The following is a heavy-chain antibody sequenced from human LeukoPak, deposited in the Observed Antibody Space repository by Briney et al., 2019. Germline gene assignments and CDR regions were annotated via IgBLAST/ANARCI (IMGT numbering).Heavy chain of an antibody. Sequence: ASMNVSCKASGYTFRNYGISWVRQAPGQGLEWMGWIRTDNGNTDYAENFQGRVTMTTDTSTNTVYMQLRSLRSDNTGVYYCAREQYYDFWSGSWDYWGQGTLVTVSS. CDR1: GYTFRNYG. D-gene: IGHD3-3*01. CDR3: AREQYYDFWSGSWDY. CDR2: IRTDNGNT. V-gene: IGHV1-18*01. J-gene: IGHJ4*02.